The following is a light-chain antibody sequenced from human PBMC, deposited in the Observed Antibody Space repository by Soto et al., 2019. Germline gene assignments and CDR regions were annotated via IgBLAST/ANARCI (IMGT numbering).Light chain of an antibody. CDR2: TSG. Sequence: IHMTQSPSSLSASVGSRVTITCRASQRITTYLNWYQQKPGEAPKLLISTSGTLQGGVPSRFSCSGSGTDFTLTITSLQPADFATYFCQQTYSTPYTFGQGTKLEIK. CDR3: QQTYSTPYT. J-gene: IGKJ2*01. V-gene: IGKV1-39*01. CDR1: QRITTY.